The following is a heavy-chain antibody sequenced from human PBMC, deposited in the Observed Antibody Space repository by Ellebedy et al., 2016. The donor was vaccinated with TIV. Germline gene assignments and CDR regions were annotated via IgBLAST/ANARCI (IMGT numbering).Heavy chain of an antibody. CDR2: TTDDGGHT. CDR3: AKVVQGSGWSLGH. D-gene: IGHD6-19*01. J-gene: IGHJ4*02. V-gene: IGHV3-64D*06. CDR1: GFTFSSYA. Sequence: GESLKISCSASGFTFSSYAMHWVRQAPGKGLEYVSATTDDGGHTFYADSVRGRFTISRDNSKNTLYLQMSSLRTEDTAVYYCAKVVQGSGWSLGHWGQGILISVSS.